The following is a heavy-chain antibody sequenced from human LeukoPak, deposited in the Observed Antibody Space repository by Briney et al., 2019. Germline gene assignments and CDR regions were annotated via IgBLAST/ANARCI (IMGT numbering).Heavy chain of an antibody. D-gene: IGHD6-13*01. J-gene: IGHJ4*02. CDR2: VNAANGNT. Sequence: ASVKVSRKASGYTFINYAINWGRQAPGQRPEWVGWVNAANGNTKYSQKFQGRVTITRDTSASTAYMELTSLTSADTAVYYCARGPRAAADDYWGQGTLVTVSS. V-gene: IGHV1-3*01. CDR3: ARGPRAAADDY. CDR1: GYTFINYA.